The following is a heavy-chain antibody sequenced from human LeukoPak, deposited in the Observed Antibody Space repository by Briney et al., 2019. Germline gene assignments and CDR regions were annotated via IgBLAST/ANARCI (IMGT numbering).Heavy chain of an antibody. V-gene: IGHV4-4*07. CDR1: GGSISSYY. CDR2: IYTSGST. J-gene: IGHJ4*02. Sequence: SETLSLTCTVSGGSISSYYWSWIRQPAGKGLEWIGRIYTSGSTNYNPSLKSRVTMSVDTSKNQFSLKLSSVTAADTAVYYCAREDREQWLVVFDYWGQGTLVAVSS. CDR3: AREDREQWLVVFDY. D-gene: IGHD6-19*01.